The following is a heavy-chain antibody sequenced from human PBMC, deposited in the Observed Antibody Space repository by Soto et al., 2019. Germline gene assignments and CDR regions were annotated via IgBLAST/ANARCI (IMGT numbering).Heavy chain of an antibody. V-gene: IGHV3-33*01. Sequence: QVQLVESGGGVVQPGRSLRLSCAASGFTFSSYGMHWVRQAPGKGLEWVAVIWYDGSNKYYADSVKGRFTITRDKSKNTLYLQMNSLRADDTAVYYCAIDSFGISGCGFVYWCQGTLLTVS. J-gene: IGHJ4*02. CDR1: GFTFSSYG. D-gene: IGHD2-21*01. CDR2: IWYDGSNK. CDR3: AIDSFGISGCGFVY.